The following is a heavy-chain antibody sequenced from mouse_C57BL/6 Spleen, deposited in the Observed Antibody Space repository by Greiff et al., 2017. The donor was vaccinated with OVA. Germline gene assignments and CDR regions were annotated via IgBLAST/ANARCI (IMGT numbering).Heavy chain of an antibody. V-gene: IGHV1-80*01. CDR1: GYAFSSYW. J-gene: IGHJ4*01. CDR3: ARSSYYYDGVYAMDY. CDR2: IYPGDGDT. Sequence: QVQLQQSGAELVKPGASVKISCKASGYAFSSYWMNWVKQRPGKGLEWIGQIYPGDGDTNYNGKFKGKATLTADKSSSTAYMQLSSLTSEDSAVYFCARSSYYYDGVYAMDYSGQGTSVTVSS. D-gene: IGHD1-1*01.